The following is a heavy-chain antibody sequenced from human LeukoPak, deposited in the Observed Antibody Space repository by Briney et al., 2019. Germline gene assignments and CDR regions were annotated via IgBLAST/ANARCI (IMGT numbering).Heavy chain of an antibody. CDR2: IYPGDSDT. D-gene: IGHD3-9*01. J-gene: IGHJ3*02. CDR1: GSLFTSYW. V-gene: IGHV5-51*01. Sequence: GASLKISCKGSGSLFTSYWIGWVRQLPGKGLEWMGIIYPGDSDTRYSPSFQGQVTISADKSISTAYPQWSSLKASDTAMYYCARLPISAMSAFDIWGQGTMVTVSS. CDR3: ARLPISAMSAFDI.